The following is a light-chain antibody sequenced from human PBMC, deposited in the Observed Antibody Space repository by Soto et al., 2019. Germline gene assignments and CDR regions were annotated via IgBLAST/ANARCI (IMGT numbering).Light chain of an antibody. CDR1: QSISSY. J-gene: IGKJ3*01. CDR2: AAS. CDR3: QQYYSYPFT. V-gene: IGKV1-39*01. Sequence: DIQMTPSPSSLSASVGDRVTITFRASQSISSYLNWYQQKPGKSPKLLIYAASTLQSGVPSRFSGSGSGTDFTLTISCLQSEDFATYYCQQYYSYPFTFGPGTKVDIK.